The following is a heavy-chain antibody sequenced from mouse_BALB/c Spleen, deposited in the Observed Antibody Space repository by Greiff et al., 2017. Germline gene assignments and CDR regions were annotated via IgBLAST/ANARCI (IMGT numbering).Heavy chain of an antibody. D-gene: IGHD1-1*01. V-gene: IGHV1-69*02. CDR2: IDPSDSYT. CDR3: ASYGSSYGNAMDY. Sequence: QVQLHQPGAELVKPGASVKLSCKASGYTFTSYWMHWVKQRPGQGLEWIGEIDPSDSYTNYNQKFKGKATLTVDKSSSTAYMQLSSLTSEDSAVYYCASYGSSYGNAMDYWGQGTSVTVSS. J-gene: IGHJ4*01. CDR1: GYTFTSYW.